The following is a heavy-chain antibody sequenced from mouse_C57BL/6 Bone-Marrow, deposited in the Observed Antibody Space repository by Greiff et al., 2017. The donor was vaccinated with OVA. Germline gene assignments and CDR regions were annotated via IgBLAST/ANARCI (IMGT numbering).Heavy chain of an antibody. J-gene: IGHJ1*03. V-gene: IGHV1-59*01. D-gene: IGHD2-5*01. CDR3: ARGSNYEYFDV. CDR2: IDPSDSYT. CDR1: GYTFTSYW. Sequence: QVQLQQPGAELVRPGTSVKLSCKASGYTFTSYWMHWVKQRPGQGLEWIGVIDPSDSYTNYNQKFKGKATLTVDTSSSTAYMQLSSLTSEDSAVYYCARGSNYEYFDVWGTGTTVTVSS.